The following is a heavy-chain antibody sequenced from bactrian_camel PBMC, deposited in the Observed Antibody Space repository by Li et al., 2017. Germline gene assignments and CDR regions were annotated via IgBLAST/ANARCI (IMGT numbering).Heavy chain of an antibody. J-gene: IGHJ4*01. Sequence: HVQLVESGGDLVQPGGSLRLSCAASGFPFSSCTMTWVREVPGKGLEWVSTISIGSANMYYTNSVKGRFTISRDDADNTMYLQLNSLKSEDTAMYYCAKHGGWYGLWKWEYDYWGQGTQVTVS. V-gene: IGHV3S1*01. CDR3: AKHGGWYGLWKWEYDY. CDR1: GFPFSSCT. D-gene: IGHD6*01. CDR2: ISIGSANM.